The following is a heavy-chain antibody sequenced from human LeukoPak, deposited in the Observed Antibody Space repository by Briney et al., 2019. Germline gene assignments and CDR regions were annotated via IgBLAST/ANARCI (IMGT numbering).Heavy chain of an antibody. V-gene: IGHV4-59*01. Sequence: SETLSLTCTVSGVTINSYYWSWIRQPPGKGLEWVGYIYYSGSTNYKPSLKRRVTISVDTSKNQFPLKVSSVTAADTAVYYCASSRSSSGWSLIDYWGQGALVTVSS. J-gene: IGHJ4*02. D-gene: IGHD6-19*01. CDR2: IYYSGST. CDR3: ASSRSSSGWSLIDY. CDR1: GVTINSYY.